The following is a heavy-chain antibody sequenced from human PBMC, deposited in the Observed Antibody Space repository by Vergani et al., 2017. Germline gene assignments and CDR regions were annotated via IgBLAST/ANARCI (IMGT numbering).Heavy chain of an antibody. CDR3: ARGSAVDILTGYYYYYMDV. J-gene: IGHJ6*03. Sequence: QVQLVQSGAEVKKPGSSVKVSCKASGGPFSSYTISWVRQAPGQGLEWMGRIIPILGIANYAQKFQGRVTITADKSTSTAYMELSSLRSEDTAVYYCARGSAVDILTGYYYYYMDVWGKGTTVTVSS. D-gene: IGHD3-9*01. CDR2: IIPILGIA. CDR1: GGPFSSYT. V-gene: IGHV1-69*09.